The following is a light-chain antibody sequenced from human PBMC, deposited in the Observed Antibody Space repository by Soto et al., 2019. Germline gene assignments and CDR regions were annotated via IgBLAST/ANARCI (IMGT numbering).Light chain of an antibody. V-gene: IGKV1-39*01. CDR2: GAS. CDR3: QQSYSFPLT. J-gene: IGKJ1*01. CDR1: QSISNY. Sequence: DIQMTQSPSSLSASVGDRVTITCRASQSISNYLNWYQQKPGKAPKVLIYGASSLKSGVPSRFSGSGSGTDFTLSISSLRPEDYGTYYCQQSYSFPLTFGQGTRVEIK.